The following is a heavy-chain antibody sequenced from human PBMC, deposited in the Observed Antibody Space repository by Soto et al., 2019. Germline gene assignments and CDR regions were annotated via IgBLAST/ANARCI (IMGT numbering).Heavy chain of an antibody. V-gene: IGHV1-18*01. CDR3: ASGDCSGGRCYSDFDF. CDR1: GYTFTSYG. D-gene: IGHD2-15*01. Sequence: ASVKVSCKASGYTFTSYGISWVRQAPGQGLEWMGRSSAYNGNTNYAQKFQGRVTITADTSMTTAYMELTGLTSDDSAVYYCASGDCSGGRCYSDFDFWGQGTLVTVSS. J-gene: IGHJ4*02. CDR2: SSAYNGNT.